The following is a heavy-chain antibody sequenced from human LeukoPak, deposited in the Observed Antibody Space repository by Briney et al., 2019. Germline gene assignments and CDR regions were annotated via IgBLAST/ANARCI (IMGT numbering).Heavy chain of an antibody. CDR1: GGSISSSSYY. Sequence: PSETLSLTCTVSGGSISSSSYYWGWIRQPPGKGLEWIGSIYYTRSTYYNPSLKSRVTISVDTSKNQFSLKLTSVTAADTAVYYCARGVTMIVVVIHDWYFDLWGRGTLVTVSS. CDR3: ARGVTMIVVVIHDWYFDL. J-gene: IGHJ2*01. V-gene: IGHV4-39*01. D-gene: IGHD3-22*01. CDR2: IYYTRST.